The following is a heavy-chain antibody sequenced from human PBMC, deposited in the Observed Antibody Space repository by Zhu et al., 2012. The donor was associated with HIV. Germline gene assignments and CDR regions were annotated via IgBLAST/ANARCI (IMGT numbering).Heavy chain of an antibody. V-gene: IGHV4-39*07. Sequence: QVQLQESGPGLVKPSETLSLTCTVSGGSISSSSYYWGWIRQPPGKGLEWIGSIYYSRSTYYNPSLKSRVTISVDTSKNQFSLKLSSVTAADTAVYYCARDPVVPAAMHNWFDPWGQGTLVTVSS. D-gene: IGHD2-2*01. CDR3: ARDPVVPAAMHNWFDP. CDR1: GGSISSSSYY. CDR2: IYYSRST. J-gene: IGHJ5*02.